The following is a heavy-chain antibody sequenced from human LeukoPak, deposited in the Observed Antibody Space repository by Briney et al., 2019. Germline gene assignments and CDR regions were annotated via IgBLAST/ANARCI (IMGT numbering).Heavy chain of an antibody. D-gene: IGHD6-13*01. Sequence: SETLSLTCTVSGGSISSSSYYWGWIRQPPGKGLEWIGSIYYSGSTYYNPSLKSRVTISLDTSKNQFSLKLSSVTAADTAVCYCARKLVKQPHRWRGSEGYFQHWGQGTLVTVSS. CDR3: ARKLVKQPHRWRGSEGYFQH. CDR2: IYYSGST. J-gene: IGHJ1*01. CDR1: GGSISSSSYY. V-gene: IGHV4-39*01.